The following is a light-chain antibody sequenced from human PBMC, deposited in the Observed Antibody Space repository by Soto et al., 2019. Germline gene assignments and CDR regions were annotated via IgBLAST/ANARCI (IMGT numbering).Light chain of an antibody. CDR2: RES. CDR1: QSIDRW. Sequence: DIQMTQSPSTLSASVGDRVTITCRASQSIDRWLAWYQQKPGKAPKLLIYRESSLESGVPSRFSGGGSGTKFTLPISSLQPDDFATYYCQQYKTYMYKFAQGTKLEIK. J-gene: IGKJ2*01. V-gene: IGKV1-5*03. CDR3: QQYKTYMYK.